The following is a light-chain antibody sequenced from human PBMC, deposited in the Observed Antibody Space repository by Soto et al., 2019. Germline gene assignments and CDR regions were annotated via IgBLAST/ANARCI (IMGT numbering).Light chain of an antibody. V-gene: IGLV1-44*01. J-gene: IGLJ3*02. Sequence: QSVLTQPPSASGTPGQRVTISCSGSSSNIGSNTVNWYQQLPGTAPKLLIYSNNQRPSGVPDRFSGSKSGTSASLAISGLQSEDEADYYCQVWDRNSDHQVFGGGTKLTVL. CDR3: QVWDRNSDHQV. CDR1: SSNIGSNT. CDR2: SNN.